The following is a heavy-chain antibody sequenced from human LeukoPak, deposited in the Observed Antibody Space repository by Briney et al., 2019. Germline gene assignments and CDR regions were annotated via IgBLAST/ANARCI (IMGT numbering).Heavy chain of an antibody. V-gene: IGHV3-21*01. J-gene: IGHJ5*02. D-gene: IGHD1-26*01. CDR2: ISSSSSVI. CDR3: AREPLVGAITWSWFAP. CDR1: GFTFSSYS. Sequence: PGGSLRLSCAASGFTFSSYSMNWVRQAPGKGLEWVSSISSSSSVIYYEDSVKSRCTITRDNAKESLYLQMNILKSEGTAGVYCAREPLVGAITWSWFAPCSQGTLVTVSS.